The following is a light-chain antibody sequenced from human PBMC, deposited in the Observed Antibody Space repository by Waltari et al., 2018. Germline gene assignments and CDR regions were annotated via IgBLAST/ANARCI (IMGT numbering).Light chain of an antibody. Sequence: EIVLTQSPGTLSLSPGERATLSCRASQSVSSSYLAWYQQKPGQAPRLLIYGASSRATGIPDRFSGSGSGTDFTLTISRLEPDDFATYYCQRYNSYANTFGQGTKVDIK. CDR1: QSVSSSY. V-gene: IGKV3-20*01. CDR2: GAS. CDR3: QRYNSYANT. J-gene: IGKJ2*01.